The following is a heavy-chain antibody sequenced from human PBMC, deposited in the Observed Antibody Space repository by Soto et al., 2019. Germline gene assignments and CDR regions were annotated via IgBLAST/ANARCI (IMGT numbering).Heavy chain of an antibody. J-gene: IGHJ5*02. D-gene: IGHD5-12*01. Sequence: NPSETLSLTCTVSGGSISSYYWSWIRQPPGKGLEWIGYIYYSGSTNYNPSLKSRVTISVDTSKNQFSLKLSSVTAADTAVYYCARASGYDSEWFDPWGQGTLVTVSS. CDR1: GGSISSYY. V-gene: IGHV4-59*01. CDR2: IYYSGST. CDR3: ARASGYDSEWFDP.